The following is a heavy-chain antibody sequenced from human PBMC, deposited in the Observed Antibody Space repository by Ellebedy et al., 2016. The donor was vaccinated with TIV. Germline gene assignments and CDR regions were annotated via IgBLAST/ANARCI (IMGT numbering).Heavy chain of an antibody. Sequence: GESLKISCAASGFTFSDHYMDWVRQAPGKGLEWVGRTRNKANSYTTEYAASVKGRFTISRDDSKNTLYLQMNSLKTEDTAVYYCTTDGSGSYPNYFDYWGQGTLVTVSS. CDR1: GFTFSDHY. CDR2: TRNKANSYTT. J-gene: IGHJ4*02. CDR3: TTDGSGSYPNYFDY. V-gene: IGHV3-72*01. D-gene: IGHD1-26*01.